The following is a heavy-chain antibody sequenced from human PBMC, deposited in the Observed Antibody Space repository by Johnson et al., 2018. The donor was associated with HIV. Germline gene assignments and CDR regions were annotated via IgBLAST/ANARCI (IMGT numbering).Heavy chain of an antibody. J-gene: IGHJ3*02. CDR3: AKQGGWRRHLWVDAFAI. Sequence: QVQLVESGGGVVQPGRSLRLSCAASGFSFSSYDMHWVRQAPGKGLEWVAVISYDGSNKYYADSVKGRFTISRDNSKNTLYLQMNSLRAEDTGVYYCAKQGGWRRHLWVDAFAIWGQGTMVTVSS. CDR1: GFSFSSYD. V-gene: IGHV3-30*18. D-gene: IGHD3-10*01. CDR2: ISYDGSNK.